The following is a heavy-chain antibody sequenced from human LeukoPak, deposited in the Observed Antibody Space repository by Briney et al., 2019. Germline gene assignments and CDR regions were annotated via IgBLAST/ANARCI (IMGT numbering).Heavy chain of an antibody. CDR1: GDSIRNYY. Sequence: SETLSLTCTVSGDSIRNYYWSWIRQPAGKGLEWIGRIYTSGNNYNPSLMSRVTMSIDTSRNQFSLRLTSVTAADTAVYYCARGEYSSSPGNYWGQGTLVTVSS. D-gene: IGHD6-6*01. CDR2: IYTSGN. CDR3: ARGEYSSSPGNY. V-gene: IGHV4-4*07. J-gene: IGHJ4*02.